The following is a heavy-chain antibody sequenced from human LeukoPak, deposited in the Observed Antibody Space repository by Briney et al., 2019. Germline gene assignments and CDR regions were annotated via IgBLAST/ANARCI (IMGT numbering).Heavy chain of an antibody. D-gene: IGHD6-6*01. Sequence: SETLSLTCTVSGGSITNYYWAWIRQPPGKGLEWIGNIYYTGGTKYNPSLRSRVTISVDPSKNQFSLKLSSVTAADMAMYYCARRHEYSSSSGFDYWGQGTLVTVSS. CDR3: ARRHEYSSSSGFDY. V-gene: IGHV4-59*08. CDR2: IYYTGGT. J-gene: IGHJ4*02. CDR1: GGSITNYY.